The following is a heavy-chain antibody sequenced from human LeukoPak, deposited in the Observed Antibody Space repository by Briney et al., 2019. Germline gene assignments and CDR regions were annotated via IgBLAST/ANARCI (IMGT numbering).Heavy chain of an antibody. Sequence: ASVKVSCKASGYTFTSYAMNWVRQAPGQGLEWMGWINMNTGNPTYAQGFAGRFVFSLDTSASTAYLQISSLKSEDTAVYYCARDRAIVHFDYWGQGTLVTVSS. CDR3: ARDRAIVHFDY. D-gene: IGHD3-16*02. CDR2: INMNTGNP. J-gene: IGHJ4*02. CDR1: GYTFTSYA. V-gene: IGHV7-4-1*02.